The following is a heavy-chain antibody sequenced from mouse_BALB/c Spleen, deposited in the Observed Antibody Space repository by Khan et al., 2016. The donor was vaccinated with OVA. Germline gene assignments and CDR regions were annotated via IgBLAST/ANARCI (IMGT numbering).Heavy chain of an antibody. CDR3: ASVRTYCGSFDY. V-gene: IGHV1S136*01. J-gene: IGHJ3*01. D-gene: IGHD1-1*01. Sequence: VQLMQSGPEVVKPGASVKLSCKASGYTFTSYVMHWVQQKPGQGLEWIGYINTFNDATQYNEKFNGKVTFTSDKSASTAYLQLSSLTSEDSAVEYCASVRTYCGSFDYWGQGTLVTVSA. CDR2: INTFNDAT. CDR1: GYTFTSYV.